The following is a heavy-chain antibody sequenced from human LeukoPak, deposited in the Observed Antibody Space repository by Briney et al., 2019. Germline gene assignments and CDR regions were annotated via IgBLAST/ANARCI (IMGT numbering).Heavy chain of an antibody. CDR3: ARTMKEVRYFDY. CDR2: MYYSGST. Sequence: SETLSLTCTVSGGSISSSNYYWGWIRQPPGKGLEWIGNMYYSGSTYYNPSLKSRVTISVDTSKNQFSLKLSSVTAADTAVYYCARTMKEVRYFDYWGQGTLVTVSS. V-gene: IGHV4-39*01. CDR1: GGSISSSNYY. D-gene: IGHD2-21*01. J-gene: IGHJ4*02.